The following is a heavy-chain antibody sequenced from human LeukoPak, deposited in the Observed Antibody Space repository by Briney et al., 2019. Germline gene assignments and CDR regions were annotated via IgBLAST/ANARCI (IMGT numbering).Heavy chain of an antibody. CDR2: ISSSSSTI. D-gene: IGHD3-10*01. CDR1: GFTFRSYS. J-gene: IGHJ6*02. Sequence: GGSLRLSCAASGFTFRSYSMNWVRQAPGKGLEWVSYISSSSSTIYYADSVKGRFTISRDNAKNSLYLQMNSLRDEDTAVYYCASLYGSGSYVAYYYGMDVWGQGTTVTVSS. V-gene: IGHV3-48*02. CDR3: ASLYGSGSYVAYYYGMDV.